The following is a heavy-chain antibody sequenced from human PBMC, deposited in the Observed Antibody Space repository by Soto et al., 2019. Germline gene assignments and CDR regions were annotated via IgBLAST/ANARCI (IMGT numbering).Heavy chain of an antibody. D-gene: IGHD6-19*01. J-gene: IGHJ4*02. V-gene: IGHV4-31*03. Sequence: SETLSLTCTVSGGSISSGGYYWSWIRQHPGKGLEWIGYIYYSGSTYYNPSLKSRVTISVDTSKNQFSLKLSSVTAADTAVYYCAGGRAVAGNTFDYWGQGTLVTVSS. CDR3: AGGRAVAGNTFDY. CDR1: GGSISSGGYY. CDR2: IYYSGST.